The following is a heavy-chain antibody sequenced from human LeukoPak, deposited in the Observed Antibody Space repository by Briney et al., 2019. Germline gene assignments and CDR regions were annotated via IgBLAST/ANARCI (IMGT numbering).Heavy chain of an antibody. J-gene: IGHJ4*02. CDR3: ARDSYSSSWYSRGGFDY. V-gene: IGHV3-7*03. Sequence: GGSLRLSCAASGFTFSSYWMSWVRQAPGKGLEWVANIKQDGNEKYYVDSVKGRFTISRDNAKNSLYLQMNSLRAEDTAVYYCARDSYSSSWYSRGGFDYWGQGTLVTVSS. CDR2: IKQDGNEK. CDR1: GFTFSSYW. D-gene: IGHD6-13*01.